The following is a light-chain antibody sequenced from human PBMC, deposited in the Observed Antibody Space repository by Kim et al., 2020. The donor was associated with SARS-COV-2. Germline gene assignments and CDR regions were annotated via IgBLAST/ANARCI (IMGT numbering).Light chain of an antibody. V-gene: IGKV3-15*01. CDR3: QQYNNWPLT. CDR2: GAS. Sequence: MFPGQRVPLACRASQSVSNNLGWYQQKRGQAPWLLIYGASTRATGIPARFSGSGSGTEFTLTISSLQSEDFAVYYCQQYNNWPLTFGQGTKVDIK. J-gene: IGKJ1*01. CDR1: QSVSNN.